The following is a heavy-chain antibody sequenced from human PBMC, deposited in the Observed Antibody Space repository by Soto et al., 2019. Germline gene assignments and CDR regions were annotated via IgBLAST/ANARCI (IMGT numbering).Heavy chain of an antibody. CDR3: ARDLPWGCSGGSCYSVGSDY. CDR2: IWYDGSNK. Sequence: GGSLRLSCAASGFTFSSYGMHWVRQAPGKGLEWVAVIWYDGSNKYYADSVKGRFTISRDNSKNTLYLQMNSLRAEDTAVYYCARDLPWGCSGGSCYSVGSDYWGQGTLVTVSS. V-gene: IGHV3-33*01. J-gene: IGHJ4*02. D-gene: IGHD2-15*01. CDR1: GFTFSSYG.